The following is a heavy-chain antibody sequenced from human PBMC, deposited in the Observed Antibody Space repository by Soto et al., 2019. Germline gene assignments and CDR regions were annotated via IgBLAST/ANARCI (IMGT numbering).Heavy chain of an antibody. CDR1: GGTPSPER. D-gene: IGHD3-22*01. Sequence: SGGTPSPERNHVCRQALEKRQVCFLRISNDGSSTNYADSVKGRFTISRDNAKNTVYLEMNSLRAEDTAVYYCARDWYFYDTSDHFSANAFDISGQGLMVT. J-gene: IGHJ3*02. CDR3: ARDWYFYDTSDHFSANAFDI. CDR2: ISNDGSST. V-gene: IGHV3-74*01.